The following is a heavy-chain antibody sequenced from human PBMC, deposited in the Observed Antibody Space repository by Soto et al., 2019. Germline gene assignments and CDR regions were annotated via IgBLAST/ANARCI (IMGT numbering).Heavy chain of an antibody. J-gene: IGHJ6*02. CDR3: ARDRHCSSTSCSRYYYYYGMDV. V-gene: IGHV4-34*01. D-gene: IGHD2-2*01. CDR2: INHSGST. Sequence: PSETLSLTCAVYGGSFSGYYWSWIRQPPGKGLEWIGEINHSGSTNYNPSLKSRVTISVDTSKNQFSLKLSSVTAADTAAYYCARDRHCSSTSCSRYYYYYGMDVWGQGTTVTSP. CDR1: GGSFSGYY.